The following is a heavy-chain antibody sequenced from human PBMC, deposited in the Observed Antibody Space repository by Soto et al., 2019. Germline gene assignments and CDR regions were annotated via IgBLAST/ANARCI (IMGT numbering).Heavy chain of an antibody. V-gene: IGHV3-11*01. CDR2: ISSSGSTI. CDR3: ARDGMATITHPYYYYYYGMDV. D-gene: IGHD5-12*01. CDR1: GFTFSDYY. Sequence: QVQLVESGGGLVKPGGSLRLSCAASGFTFSDYYMSWIRQAPGKGLEWVSYISSSGSTIYYADSVKGRFTISRDNAKNSLYLQMNSLRAEDTAVYYCARDGMATITHPYYYYYYGMDVWGQGTTVTVS. J-gene: IGHJ6*02.